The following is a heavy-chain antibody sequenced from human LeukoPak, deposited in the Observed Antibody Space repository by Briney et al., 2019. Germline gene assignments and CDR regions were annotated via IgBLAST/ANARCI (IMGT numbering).Heavy chain of an antibody. V-gene: IGHV1-8*01. J-gene: IGHJ5*02. CDR3: ARGHRDNWLDP. CDR1: GYTFTNYD. Sequence: ASVKVSCKASGYTFTNYDINWVRQATGQGLEWMGWMNPNSGNTGYAQKFQGRVTMTRNTSISTAYMELGSLTSDDTAVYYCARGHRDNWLDPWGQGTLVTVSS. CDR2: MNPNSGNT.